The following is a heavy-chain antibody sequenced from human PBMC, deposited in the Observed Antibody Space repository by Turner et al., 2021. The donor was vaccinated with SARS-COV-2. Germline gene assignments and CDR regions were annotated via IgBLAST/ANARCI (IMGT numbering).Heavy chain of an antibody. Sequence: EVQLVESGGGLVQPGGSLRLSCAASGFTFSSYWMHWVRQAPGKGLEWVSVIYSGGSTYYADSVKGRFTISRDNSKNTLYLQMNSLRAEDTAVYYCAREAAAGNFHGWFDPWGQGTLVTVSS. D-gene: IGHD6-13*01. CDR3: AREAAAGNFHGWFDP. J-gene: IGHJ5*02. CDR1: GFTFSSYW. V-gene: IGHV3-66*01. CDR2: IYSGGST.